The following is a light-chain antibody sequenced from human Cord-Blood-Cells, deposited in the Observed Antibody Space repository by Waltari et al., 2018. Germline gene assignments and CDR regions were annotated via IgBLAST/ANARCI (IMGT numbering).Light chain of an antibody. CDR2: YVS. J-gene: IGLJ3*02. CDR3: SSYAGSNNWV. CDR1: SRDVGGYNY. Sequence: QSALTQPPSASGSPGQSVTISCPGTSRDVGGYNYVSWYQQHPGKAPKLMIYYVSKRPSGVPDRFSGSKSGNTASLTVSGLQAEDEADYYCSSYAGSNNWVFGGGTKLTVL. V-gene: IGLV2-8*01.